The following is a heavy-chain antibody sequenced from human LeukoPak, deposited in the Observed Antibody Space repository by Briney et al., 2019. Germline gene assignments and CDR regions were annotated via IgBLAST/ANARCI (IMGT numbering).Heavy chain of an antibody. V-gene: IGHV3-33*08. CDR1: GFTFNNYG. CDR3: ARGRGADYGGNSGYFDY. Sequence: GGSLRLSCAASGFTFNNYGMHWVRQAPGKGLEWVAVIWYDGSNKYYADSVKGRFTISRDNPKNTLYVQMNSLRAEDTAVYYCARGRGADYGGNSGYFDYWGQGTLVTVSS. J-gene: IGHJ4*02. D-gene: IGHD4-23*01. CDR2: IWYDGSNK.